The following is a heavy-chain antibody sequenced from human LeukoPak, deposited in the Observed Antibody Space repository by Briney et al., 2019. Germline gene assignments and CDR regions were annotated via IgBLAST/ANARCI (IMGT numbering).Heavy chain of an antibody. J-gene: IGHJ4*02. CDR3: AKDPNPYGSGSLIDY. V-gene: IGHV3-23*01. Sequence: GGSLRLSCAASGFTVSSNYMSWVRQAPGKGLEWVSAISGSGGSTYYADSVKGRFTISRDNSKNTLYLQMNSLRAEDTAVYYCAKDPNPYGSGSLIDYWGQGTLVTVSS. CDR1: GFTVSSNY. CDR2: ISGSGGST. D-gene: IGHD3-10*01.